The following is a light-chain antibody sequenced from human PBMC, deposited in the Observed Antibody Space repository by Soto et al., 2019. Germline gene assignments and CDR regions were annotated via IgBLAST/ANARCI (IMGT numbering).Light chain of an antibody. J-gene: IGKJ1*01. V-gene: IGKV1-5*01. CDR3: HHYNSYPGT. Sequence: DVQMTQSPSTLSASVGDRVTITCRASQSVTSWLAWYQQKPGKALKVLIYDASSLESGVPSRFSGSGSGTEFTLTISSLHPDDFASYYCHHYNSYPGTFGQGTKVEIK. CDR2: DAS. CDR1: QSVTSW.